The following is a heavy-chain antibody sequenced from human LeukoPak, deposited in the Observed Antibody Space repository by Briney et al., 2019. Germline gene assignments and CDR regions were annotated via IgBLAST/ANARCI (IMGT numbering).Heavy chain of an antibody. Sequence: PGGSLRLSCAASRFTFSSYAMHWVRQAPGKGLEYVSAISSNGSSTYYANSVKGRFTISRDNSKNTLYLQMGSLRAEDMAVYYCARDGVRRYSFDIWGQGTMVTVSS. V-gene: IGHV3-64*01. CDR2: ISSNGSST. J-gene: IGHJ3*02. CDR1: RFTFSSYA. D-gene: IGHD3-9*01. CDR3: ARDGVRRYSFDI.